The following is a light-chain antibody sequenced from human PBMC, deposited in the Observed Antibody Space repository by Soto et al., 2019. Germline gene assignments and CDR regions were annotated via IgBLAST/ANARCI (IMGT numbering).Light chain of an antibody. CDR2: KAY. J-gene: IGKJ1*01. V-gene: IGKV1-5*03. CDR1: QMISSW. Sequence: IQLTQAASTQSGALGDSGTINYRASQMISSWLAWYQQKPGKAPELILCKAYTLKSGVPSRFSGSGSGTEFTLTISSLQPDDFATYYCQHYNTYSEAFGQGTKVDIK. CDR3: QHYNTYSEA.